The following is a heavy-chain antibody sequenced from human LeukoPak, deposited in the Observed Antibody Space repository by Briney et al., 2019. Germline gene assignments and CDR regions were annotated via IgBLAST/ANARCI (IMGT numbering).Heavy chain of an antibody. CDR3: AREYSSGWSGAGY. D-gene: IGHD6-19*01. V-gene: IGHV4-39*07. CDR1: GDSISSNTYY. J-gene: IGHJ4*02. Sequence: MTSETLSLTCSVSGDSISSNTYYWGWIRQPPGKGLEWIGSIYYSGSTYYNPSLKSRVTISVDTSKNQFSLKLSSVTAADTAVYYCAREYSSGWSGAGYWGQGTLVTVSS. CDR2: IYYSGST.